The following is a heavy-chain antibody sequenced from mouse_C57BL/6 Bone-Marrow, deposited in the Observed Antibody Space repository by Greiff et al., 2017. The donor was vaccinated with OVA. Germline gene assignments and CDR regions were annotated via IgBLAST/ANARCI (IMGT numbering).Heavy chain of an antibody. CDR3: ARINYWYFDV. Sequence: EVMLVESGGGLVKPGGSLKLSCAASGFTFSDYGMHWVRQAPEKGLEWVAYISSGSSTIYYADTVKGRFTISRDNAKNTLFLQMTSLRSEDTARYYCARINYWYFDVWGTGTTVTVSS. V-gene: IGHV5-17*01. J-gene: IGHJ1*03. CDR1: GFTFSDYG. CDR2: ISSGSSTI.